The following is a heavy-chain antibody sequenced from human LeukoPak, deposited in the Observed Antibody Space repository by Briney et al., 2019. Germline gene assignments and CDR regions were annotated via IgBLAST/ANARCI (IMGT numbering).Heavy chain of an antibody. D-gene: IGHD4-17*01. CDR1: GGTFSSYA. V-gene: IGHV1-69*05. J-gene: IGHJ4*02. CDR3: AREVYGDHCPRY. Sequence: SVKVSCKASGGTFSSYAISWVRQAPGQGLEWMGRIIPIFGTANYAQKFQGRVTITTDESTSTAYMELSSLRSEDTAVYYRAREVYGDHCPRYWGQGTLVTVSS. CDR2: IIPIFGTA.